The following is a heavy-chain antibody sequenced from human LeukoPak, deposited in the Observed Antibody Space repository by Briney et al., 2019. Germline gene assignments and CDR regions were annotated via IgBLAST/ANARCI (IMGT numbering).Heavy chain of an antibody. CDR3: ARDTTYYYGSGSYNYFDY. CDR1: GFTFSSYS. CDR2: ISSSSSYI. D-gene: IGHD3-10*01. J-gene: IGHJ4*02. Sequence: VGSLRLSCAASGFTFSSYSMNWVRQAPGKGLEWVSSISSSSSYIYYADSVKGRFTISRDNAKNSLYLQMNSLRAEDTAVYYCARDTTYYYGSGSYNYFDYWGQGTLVTVSS. V-gene: IGHV3-21*01.